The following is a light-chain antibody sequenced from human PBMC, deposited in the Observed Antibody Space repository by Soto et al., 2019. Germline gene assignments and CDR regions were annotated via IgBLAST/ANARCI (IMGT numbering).Light chain of an antibody. CDR2: GNS. Sequence: QSVLTQHPSVSGSPGQRVTISCTGSSSSIGAGYDVHWYQQLPGTAPKLLIYGNSNRPSGVPDRFSGSKSGTSASLAITGLQAEDEADYYCQSYDSSLSGSYVFGTGTKVTVL. V-gene: IGLV1-40*01. CDR3: QSYDSSLSGSYV. CDR1: SSSIGAGYD. J-gene: IGLJ1*01.